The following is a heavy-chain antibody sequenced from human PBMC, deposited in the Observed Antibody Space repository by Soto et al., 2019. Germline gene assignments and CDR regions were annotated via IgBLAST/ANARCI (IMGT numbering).Heavy chain of an antibody. CDR1: GGTFSSYA. D-gene: IGHD3-3*01. V-gene: IGHV1-69*06. Sequence: QVQLVQSGAEVKKPGSSVKVSCKASGGTFSSYAISWVRQAPGQGLEWMGGIIPIFGTANYAQKFQGRVTITADKSTSTAYMELSSLRSEDMAVYYCARAPKEYDFWSGYAEYYYGMDVWGQGTTVTVSS. CDR3: ARAPKEYDFWSGYAEYYYGMDV. CDR2: IIPIFGTA. J-gene: IGHJ6*02.